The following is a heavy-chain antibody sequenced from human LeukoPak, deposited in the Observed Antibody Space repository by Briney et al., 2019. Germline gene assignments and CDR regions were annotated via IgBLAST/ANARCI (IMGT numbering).Heavy chain of an antibody. CDR2: ISAYNGNT. V-gene: IGHV1-18*01. Sequence: ASVKVSCKASGYTFTSYGISWVRQAPGQGLEWMGWISAYNGNTNYAQKLQGRVTMTTDTSTSTAYMELRSLRSDNTAVYYCARGNSGSYSALVYFDYWGQGTLVTVSS. CDR1: GYTFTSYG. J-gene: IGHJ4*02. CDR3: ARGNSGSYSALVYFDY. D-gene: IGHD1-26*01.